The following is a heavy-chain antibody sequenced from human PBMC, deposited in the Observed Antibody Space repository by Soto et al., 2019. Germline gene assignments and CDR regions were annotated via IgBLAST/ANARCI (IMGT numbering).Heavy chain of an antibody. Sequence: ASVKVSCKASGGTFSSYAISWVRQAPGQGLEWMGGIIPIFGTANYAQKFQGRVTITADESTSTAYMELSSLRSEDTAVYYCASSKGLLWFGELLNWFDPWGQGTLVTVSS. CDR2: IIPIFGTA. CDR3: ASSKGLLWFGELLNWFDP. J-gene: IGHJ5*02. CDR1: GGTFSSYA. D-gene: IGHD3-10*01. V-gene: IGHV1-69*13.